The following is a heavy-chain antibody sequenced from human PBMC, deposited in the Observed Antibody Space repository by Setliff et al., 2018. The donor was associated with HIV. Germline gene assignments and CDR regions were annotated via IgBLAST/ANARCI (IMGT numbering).Heavy chain of an antibody. V-gene: IGHV3-15*01. CDR2: IYTKTDNERR. J-gene: IGHJ4*02. CDR1: GLTFNSAW. CDR3: TTLSRGRSNAGWYYFDN. D-gene: IGHD6-19*01. Sequence: GGSLRLSCAASGLTFNSAWMSWVRQVPGKGLEWVGRIYTKTDNERRDYAAAVKGRFTISRDDSKSTVYLQMNSLKTEDTGVYYCTTLSRGRSNAGWYYFDNWGQGTLVTVSS.